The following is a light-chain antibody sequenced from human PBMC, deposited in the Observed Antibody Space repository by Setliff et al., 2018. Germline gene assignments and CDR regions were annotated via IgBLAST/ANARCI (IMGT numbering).Light chain of an antibody. J-gene: IGLJ2*01. CDR1: SSDVGGYNY. CDR2: DVS. V-gene: IGLV2-23*02. Sequence: QSALTQPASVSGSPGQPITISCTGTSSDVGGYNYVSWYQHHPGKAPKLMVYDVSERPSGVSNRFPGSKSGNTASLTISGLQAEDEADYYCCSYAGSSTLFGGGTKVTVL. CDR3: CSYAGSSTL.